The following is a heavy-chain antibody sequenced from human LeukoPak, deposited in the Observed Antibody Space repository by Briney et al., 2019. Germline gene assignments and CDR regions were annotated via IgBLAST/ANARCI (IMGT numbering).Heavy chain of an antibody. CDR2: ISAYNGNT. D-gene: IGHD3-16*02. J-gene: IGHJ4*02. CDR3: ARGGKMITFGGVIATGLDY. CDR1: GYTFTSYG. Sequence: ASVKVSCKASGYTFTSYGISWVRQAPGQGLEWMGWISAYNGNTNYAQKLQGRVTMTTDTSTSTAYMELRSLRSDDTAVYYCARGGKMITFGGVIATGLDYWGQGTLVTVSS. V-gene: IGHV1-18*01.